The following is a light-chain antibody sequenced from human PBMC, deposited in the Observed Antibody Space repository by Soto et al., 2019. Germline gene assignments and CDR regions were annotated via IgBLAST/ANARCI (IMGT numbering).Light chain of an antibody. J-gene: IGKJ5*01. CDR3: QQYGSSPLIS. CDR2: GAS. V-gene: IGKV3-20*01. CDR1: QSVSIY. Sequence: EIVLAQSPATLSLSPGERATLSCRASQSVSIYLAWYQQKPGQAPRLLIFGASKRATGNPDRFSGSGSGRDFTLTISGLEPEDFAVYYCQQYGSSPLISFGQGTRLENK.